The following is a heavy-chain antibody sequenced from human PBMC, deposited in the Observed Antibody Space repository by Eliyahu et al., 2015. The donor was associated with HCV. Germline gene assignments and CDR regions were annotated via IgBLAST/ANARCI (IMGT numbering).Heavy chain of an antibody. D-gene: IGHD2-21*01. CDR1: GVSFTENY. V-gene: IGHV4-34*02. CDR2: VNDRREA. CDR3: ARGRENSCGGDNCHNTFDF. Sequence: QVQLQQWGAGLLKLSETLSRTCAVYGVSFTENYWXWIRQPPGKGLEWXGEVNDRREATFNPSLKGRVSISIDTSKKQFTLKMTSVTDADTAVYYCARGRENSCGGDNCHNTFDFWDRGTLVTVSS. J-gene: IGHJ4*02.